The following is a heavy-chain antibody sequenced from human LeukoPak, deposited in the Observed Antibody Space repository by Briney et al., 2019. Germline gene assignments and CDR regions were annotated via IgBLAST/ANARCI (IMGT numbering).Heavy chain of an antibody. D-gene: IGHD2-21*02. CDR1: GGSFSGYY. J-gene: IGHJ5*02. Sequence: PSETLSLTCAVYGGSFSGYYWSWIRQPPGKGLEWIGEINHSGSTNYNPSLKSRVTISVDTSKNQFSLKLSSVTAADTAVYYCARGRRATYCGGDCCSLGRWFDPWGQGTLVTVSS. CDR2: INHSGST. V-gene: IGHV4-34*01. CDR3: ARGRRATYCGGDCCSLGRWFDP.